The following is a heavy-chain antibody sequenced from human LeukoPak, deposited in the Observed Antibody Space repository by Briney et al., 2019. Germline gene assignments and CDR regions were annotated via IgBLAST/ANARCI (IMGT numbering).Heavy chain of an antibody. Sequence: GASVKVSCKASGYTFTGYYMHWVRQAPGQGLEWMGWINPNSGGTNYAQKFQGRVTMTRDTSISTAYMELSRLRYDDTAVYYCARVREGRGYFYYYYMDVWGKGTTVTVSS. CDR1: GYTFTGYY. J-gene: IGHJ6*03. CDR2: INPNSGGT. CDR3: ARVREGRGYFYYYYMDV. V-gene: IGHV1-2*02.